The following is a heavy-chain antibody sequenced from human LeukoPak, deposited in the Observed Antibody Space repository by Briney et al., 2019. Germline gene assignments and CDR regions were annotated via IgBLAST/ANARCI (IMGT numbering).Heavy chain of an antibody. V-gene: IGHV3-74*01. D-gene: IGHD1-7*01. CDR2: IKSDGRNT. Sequence: GGSLRLSCAASGFTFSSYWMYWVRQAPGKGLMWVSGIKSDGRNTRYADSVKGRFTISRDNAKNTLYLQMNRLRVEDTAVYYCARDNWNFVNDYWGQGTLVTVSS. CDR3: ARDNWNFVNDY. CDR1: GFTFSSYW. J-gene: IGHJ4*02.